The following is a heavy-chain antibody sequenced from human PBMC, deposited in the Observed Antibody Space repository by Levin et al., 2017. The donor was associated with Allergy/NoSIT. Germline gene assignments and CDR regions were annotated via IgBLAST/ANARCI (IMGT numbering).Heavy chain of an antibody. Sequence: GESLKISCKASGYTFTSYAMHWVRQAPGQRLEWMGWINAGNGNTKYSQKFQGRVTITRDTSASTAYMELSSLRSEDTAVYYCARVPGHDFWSGYYISPPEGYLDWGQGTLVTVSS. CDR3: ARVPGHDFWSGYYISPPEGYLD. V-gene: IGHV1-3*01. D-gene: IGHD3-3*01. CDR2: INAGNGNT. J-gene: IGHJ4*02. CDR1: GYTFTSYA.